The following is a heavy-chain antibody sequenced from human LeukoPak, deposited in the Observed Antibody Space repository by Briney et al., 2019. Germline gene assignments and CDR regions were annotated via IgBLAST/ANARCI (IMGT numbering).Heavy chain of an antibody. V-gene: IGHV3-15*01. Sequence: GGSLRLSCAASGFTFSNAWISWVRQAPGKGLEWVGRIKSKTDGGTTDYAAPVKGRFTISRDDSKNTLYLQMNSLKTEDTAVYYCTTDLYYGSGSYYWFDPWGQGTLVTVSS. J-gene: IGHJ5*02. CDR1: GFTFSNAW. CDR2: IKSKTDGGTT. CDR3: TTDLYYGSGSYYWFDP. D-gene: IGHD3-10*01.